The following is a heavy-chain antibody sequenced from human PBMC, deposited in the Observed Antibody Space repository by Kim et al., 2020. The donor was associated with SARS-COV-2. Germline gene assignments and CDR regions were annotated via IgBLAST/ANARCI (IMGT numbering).Heavy chain of an antibody. V-gene: IGHV4-39*01. CDR1: GGSITSNTYY. D-gene: IGHD3-3*01. Sequence: SETLSLTCTVSGGSITSNTYYWAWIRQPPGKGLEWVGTISYTGSTYYNPSLKSRVTISVDTSQNQFSLRLNSVTAADTAVYFCARTDYRFWSGYYRSGY. CDR3: ARTDYRFWSGYYRSGY. J-gene: IGHJ4*03. CDR2: ISYTGST.